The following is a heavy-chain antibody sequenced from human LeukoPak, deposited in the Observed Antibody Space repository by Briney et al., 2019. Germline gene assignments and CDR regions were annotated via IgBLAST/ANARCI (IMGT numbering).Heavy chain of an antibody. D-gene: IGHD2-21*01. CDR3: AKAPVTSCRGAYCYPFDY. CDR2: ISSTDAGT. CDR1: GFSLSSYA. Sequence: GGSLRLSCAASGFSLSSYAMSWVRQAPGKGLEWVSAISSTDAGTYHADSVRGRFTISRDSSKNTLYLQMNSLRAEDAAVYYCAKAPVTSCRGAYCYPFDYWGQGTLVTVSS. V-gene: IGHV3-23*01. J-gene: IGHJ4*02.